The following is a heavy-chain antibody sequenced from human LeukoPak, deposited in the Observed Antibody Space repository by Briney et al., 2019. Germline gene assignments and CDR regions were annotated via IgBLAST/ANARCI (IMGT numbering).Heavy chain of an antibody. V-gene: IGHV4-4*07. CDR2: IYTSGST. CDR1: GGSISSYY. J-gene: IGHJ6*02. CDR3: ARDRAGTYYYYGMDV. D-gene: IGHD6-19*01. Sequence: SETLSLTCTVSGGSISSYYWSWIRQPAGKGLEWIGRIYTSGSTNYNTSLNSLVTMSVATTKNQFTLKLSPVTAADTAVYYCARDRAGTYYYYGMDVWGQGATVTVSS.